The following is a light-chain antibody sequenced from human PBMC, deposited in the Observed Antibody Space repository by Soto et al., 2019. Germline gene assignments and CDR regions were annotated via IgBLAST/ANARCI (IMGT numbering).Light chain of an antibody. CDR1: QTVNY. J-gene: IGKJ2*01. CDR3: QHYGNSPPDT. V-gene: IGKV3-20*01. CDR2: GTS. Sequence: EVVLTQSPGTLSLSLGERATLSCRASQTVNYVAWYQQKPGQSPRLLIYGTSNRAAGIPDRFSASGSGTDFSLTVSRLEPEDFGVYYCQHYGNSPPDTFGPGTKLEIK.